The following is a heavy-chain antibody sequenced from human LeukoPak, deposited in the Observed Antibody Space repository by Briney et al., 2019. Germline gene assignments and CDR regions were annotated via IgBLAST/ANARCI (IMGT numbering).Heavy chain of an antibody. J-gene: IGHJ4*02. CDR3: AKELDTTFFDY. V-gene: IGHV3-43*01. Sequence: GGSLRLSCATSGFNFDRYTIHWVREAPGKGLEWVSLAGWAGGTTFYSDSVRGRFTISRDSGRKSVYLQMNSLTTDDTAFYFCAKELDTTFFDYWGQGALVTVSS. CDR1: GFNFDRYT. D-gene: IGHD3-16*01. CDR2: AGWAGGTT.